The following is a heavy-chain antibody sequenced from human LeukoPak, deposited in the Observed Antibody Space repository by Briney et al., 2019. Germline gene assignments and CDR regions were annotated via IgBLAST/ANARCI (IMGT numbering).Heavy chain of an antibody. CDR3: ARGKYYFDY. J-gene: IGHJ4*02. Sequence: PSETLSLTCTVSVDSISGYYWSWIRQPPGKGLEWIGYMYYSGNTNYNPSLKSRLTTSLDTSKNQFSLKLSSVTPADTAVYYCARGKYYFDYWGQGTLVTVSS. CDR2: MYYSGNT. V-gene: IGHV4-59*01. CDR1: VDSISGYY.